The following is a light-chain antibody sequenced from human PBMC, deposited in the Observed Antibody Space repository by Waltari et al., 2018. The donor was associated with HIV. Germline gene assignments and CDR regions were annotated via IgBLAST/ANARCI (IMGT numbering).Light chain of an antibody. CDR3: GTWDSNLSAWV. CDR1: TSHIGDNY. V-gene: IGLV1-51*02. CDR2: ENN. J-gene: IGLJ3*02. Sequence: QSVLTQPPSVSAAPGQKVTFSCSGSTSHIGDNYVSWYRQLPGTAPKLLIYENNKRPSGIPDRFSGSKSGTSATLGITGLQTGDEADYYCGTWDSNLSAWVFGGGTKLTVL.